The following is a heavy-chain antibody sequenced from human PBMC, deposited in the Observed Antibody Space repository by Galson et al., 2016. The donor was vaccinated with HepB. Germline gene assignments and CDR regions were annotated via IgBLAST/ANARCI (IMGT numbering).Heavy chain of an antibody. J-gene: IGHJ1*01. D-gene: IGHD4-17*01. Sequence: SLRLSCAASGFIFTNYAMSWVRQAPGKGLEWVSAISTGGGGTYYADSVKGRFTISRDNSKNTLYLQMNGLRAEDTAVYYCARRYGDYSYGWGQGTLVTVSS. V-gene: IGHV3-23*01. CDR1: GFIFTNYA. CDR3: ARRYGDYSYG. CDR2: ISTGGGGT.